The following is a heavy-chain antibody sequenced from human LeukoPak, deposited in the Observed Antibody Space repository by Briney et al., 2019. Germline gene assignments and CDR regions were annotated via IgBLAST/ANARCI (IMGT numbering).Heavy chain of an antibody. CDR2: INAGSGNT. CDR1: GYTFTSYA. Sequence: ASVKVSCKASGYTFTSYAMHWVRQAPGQRLEWMGWINAGSGNTKYSQKFQGRVTITRDTSASTAYMELSSLRSEDTAVYYCARESHAPPSYYDSSGYYLRWFDPWGQGTLVTVSS. CDR3: ARESHAPPSYYDSSGYYLRWFDP. D-gene: IGHD3-22*01. J-gene: IGHJ5*02. V-gene: IGHV1-3*01.